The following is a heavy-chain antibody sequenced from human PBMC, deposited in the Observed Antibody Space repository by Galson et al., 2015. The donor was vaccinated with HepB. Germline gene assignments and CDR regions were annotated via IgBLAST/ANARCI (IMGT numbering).Heavy chain of an antibody. Sequence: SLRLSCAASGFIFSSFGVHWVRQAPGKGLEWVAVVSFDGSNKYFADSVKGRFTVSRDNSRNTLYLQMNSLRAEDTAVYYCTKGIIAATGNHYYYGMDVWGRGTMVTVSS. V-gene: IGHV3-30*18. CDR1: GFIFSSFG. CDR3: TKGIIAATGNHYYYGMDV. D-gene: IGHD6-13*01. CDR2: VSFDGSNK. J-gene: IGHJ6*02.